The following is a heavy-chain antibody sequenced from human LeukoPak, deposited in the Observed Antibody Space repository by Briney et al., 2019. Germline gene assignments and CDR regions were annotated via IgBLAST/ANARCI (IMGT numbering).Heavy chain of an antibody. V-gene: IGHV3-23*01. J-gene: IGHJ4*02. CDR2: ISFSGGST. CDR1: GFTFSSYA. Sequence: PGGSLRLSCAASGFTFSSYAMSWVRQAPGKGLEWVSGISFSGGSTYYADSVKGRFTISRDNSKNTLYLQMNSLRAEDKAVYYCAKDQRAISISVAGSFDYWGQGTLVTVSS. D-gene: IGHD6-19*01. CDR3: AKDQRAISISVAGSFDY.